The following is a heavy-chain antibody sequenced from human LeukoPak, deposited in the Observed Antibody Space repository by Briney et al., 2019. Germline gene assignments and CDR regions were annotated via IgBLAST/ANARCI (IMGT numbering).Heavy chain of an antibody. CDR1: GGSISSSSYY. CDR3: ASVLGISAFDI. V-gene: IGHV4-39*01. J-gene: IGHJ3*02. D-gene: IGHD7-27*01. Sequence: SETLSLTCTVSGGSISSSSYYWGWIRQPPGKGLEWIGTIYYSGSTCYNPSLKSRVTISVDTSKNQFSLKLSSVTAADTAVYYCASVLGISAFDIWGQGAMVTVSS. CDR2: IYYSGST.